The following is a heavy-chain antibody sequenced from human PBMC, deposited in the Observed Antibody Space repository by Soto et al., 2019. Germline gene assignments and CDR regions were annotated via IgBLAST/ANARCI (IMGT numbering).Heavy chain of an antibody. D-gene: IGHD3-3*01. CDR3: AKDSGAAYDFPAGMDV. CDR2: ISYDGSNK. CDR1: GFTFSSYG. V-gene: IGHV3-30*18. Sequence: GGSLSLSCAASGFTFSSYGMHWIRPAPGKGLEWVAVISYDGSNKYYADSVKGRFTISRDNSKNTLYLQMNSLRAEDTAVYYCAKDSGAAYDFPAGMDVWGQGTTVNVSS. J-gene: IGHJ6*02.